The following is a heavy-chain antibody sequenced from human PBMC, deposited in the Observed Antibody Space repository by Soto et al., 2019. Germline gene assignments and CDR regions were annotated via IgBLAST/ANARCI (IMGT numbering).Heavy chain of an antibody. V-gene: IGHV3-23*01. D-gene: IGHD2-2*01. CDR1: GFTFSSYA. J-gene: IGHJ6*03. CDR3: ARVGTRYYYYMDV. Sequence: PGGSLRLSCAASGFTFSSYAMSWVRQAPGKGLEWVSAISGSGGSTYYADSVKGRFTISRDNSKNTLYLQMNSLRAEDTAVYYCARVGTRYYYYMDVWGKGPTVTVSS. CDR2: ISGSGGST.